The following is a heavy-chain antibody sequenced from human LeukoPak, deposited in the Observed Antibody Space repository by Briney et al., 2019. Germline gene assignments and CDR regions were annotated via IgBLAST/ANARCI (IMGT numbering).Heavy chain of an antibody. V-gene: IGHV3-21*01. Sequence: PGGSLRLSCAASGFTFSSYSMNWVRQAPGKGLEWVSSISSSSSYIYYADSVKGRFTISRDNAKYSLYLQMNSLRAEDTAVYYCAREDFWSGYPYYYYYMDVWGKGTTVTVSS. J-gene: IGHJ6*03. CDR1: GFTFSSYS. CDR2: ISSSSSYI. D-gene: IGHD3-3*01. CDR3: AREDFWSGYPYYYYYMDV.